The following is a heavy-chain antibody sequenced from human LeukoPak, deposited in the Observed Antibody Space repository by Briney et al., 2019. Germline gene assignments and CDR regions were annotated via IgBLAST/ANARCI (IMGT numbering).Heavy chain of an antibody. V-gene: IGHV3-74*01. CDR1: GW. J-gene: IGHJ4*02. CDR2: INGLGTAT. CDR3: ASVFDS. Sequence: GGSLRLSCAGSGWMHWVRQAPGKGLVWVSGINGLGTATYYADFVKGRFTISRDNAKNTVSLQMNSLSAEDTAVYYCASVFDSWGQGFLVTVSS.